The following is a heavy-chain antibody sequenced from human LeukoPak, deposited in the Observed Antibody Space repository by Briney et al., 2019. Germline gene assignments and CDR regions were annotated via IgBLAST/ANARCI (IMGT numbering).Heavy chain of an antibody. CDR1: GGSISSSSYY. CDR2: IYYSGST. D-gene: IGHD6-13*01. V-gene: IGHV4-39*07. CDR3: AGGGKAATGTLQLNYFDY. J-gene: IGHJ4*02. Sequence: KPSETLSLTCTVSGGSISSSSYYWGWIRQPPGKGLEWIGSIYYSGSTYFNPSLKSRVTISVDTSKNQFSLKLSSVTAADTAVYYCAGGGKAATGTLQLNYFDYWGQGTLVTVSS.